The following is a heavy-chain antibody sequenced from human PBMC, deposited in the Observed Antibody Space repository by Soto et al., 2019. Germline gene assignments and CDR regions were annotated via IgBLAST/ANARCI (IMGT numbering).Heavy chain of an antibody. J-gene: IGHJ3*02. CDR2: TYWDDDK. Sequence: GLDLEWLALTYWDDDKRYSPSLKSRLTITKGTSKNQVVLTMTNMDPVDTATYYCATRRLIAAAGNDAFDIWGQGTMVTVAS. V-gene: IGHV2-5*02. CDR3: ATRRLIAAAGNDAFDI. D-gene: IGHD6-13*01.